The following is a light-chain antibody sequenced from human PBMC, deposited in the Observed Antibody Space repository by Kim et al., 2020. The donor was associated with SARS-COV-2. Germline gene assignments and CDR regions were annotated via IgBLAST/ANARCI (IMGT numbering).Light chain of an antibody. CDR2: QTA. J-gene: IGLJ3*02. CDR1: KLGTKF. Sequence: SYELTQPPSVSLSPGQTASIACSGDKLGTKFVHWYQQKSGQSPTLVIYQTARRPSGTPERFSVSLSGNTATLTIRGTQAMDEADYFCQAWHDTSAVFGGGTQLTVL. CDR3: QAWHDTSAV. V-gene: IGLV3-1*01.